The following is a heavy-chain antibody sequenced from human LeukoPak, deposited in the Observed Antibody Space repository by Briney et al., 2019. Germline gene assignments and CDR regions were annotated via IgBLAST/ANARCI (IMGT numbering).Heavy chain of an antibody. CDR2: ISWNSGSI. Sequence: QPGGSLRLSCAASGFTFDDYAMHWVRQAPGKGLEWVSGISWNSGSIGYADSVKGRFTISRDNAKNSLYLQMNSLRAEDTAVYYCARTAYGSGSYRSDYWGQGTLVTVSS. D-gene: IGHD3-10*01. CDR3: ARTAYGSGSYRSDY. V-gene: IGHV3-9*01. J-gene: IGHJ4*02. CDR1: GFTFDDYA.